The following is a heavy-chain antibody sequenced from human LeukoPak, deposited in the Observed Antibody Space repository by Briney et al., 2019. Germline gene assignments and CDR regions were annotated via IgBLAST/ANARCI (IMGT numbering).Heavy chain of an antibody. D-gene: IGHD2-21*01. Sequence: SETLSLTCTVSGGSLSSYHWIWIRQPPGKGLEWIWYIHYRGSTNYNPSLKSRVTTSVDTSKTQFSLKLRSVTAEDTAVYYCARSVSWGLLVRDDAFDIWGQGTMVTVSS. J-gene: IGHJ3*02. CDR2: IHYRGST. V-gene: IGHV4-59*08. CDR1: GGSLSSYH. CDR3: ARSVSWGLLVRDDAFDI.